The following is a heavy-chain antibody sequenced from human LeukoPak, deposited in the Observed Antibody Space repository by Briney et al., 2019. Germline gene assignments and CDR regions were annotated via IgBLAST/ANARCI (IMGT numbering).Heavy chain of an antibody. CDR1: GFTFSTYA. J-gene: IGHJ4*02. CDR3: GRQQCPDY. D-gene: IGHD6-13*01. Sequence: GGSLRLSCAASGFTFSTYAMNWVRQAPGKGLEWVSAISPSGDNTYYADSLQGRFTIYRDNSKNTVYLQLNGLRVEDTAVYYCGRQQCPDYWGQGTLVTVSS. V-gene: IGHV3-23*01. CDR2: ISPSGDNT.